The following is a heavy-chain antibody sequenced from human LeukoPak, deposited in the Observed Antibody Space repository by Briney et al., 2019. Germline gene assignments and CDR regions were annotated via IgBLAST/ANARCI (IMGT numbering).Heavy chain of an antibody. J-gene: IGHJ6*03. CDR1: GFTFSSYW. D-gene: IGHD5-18*01. CDR3: ARTGYSYGSSSRHYYYYMDV. Sequence: GGSLRLSCAASGFTFSSYWMSWVRQAPGKGLEWVANIKQDGSEKYYVDSVKGRFTISRDNAKNSLYLQMNSLRAEDTAVYYCARTGYSYGSSSRHYYYYMDVWGKGTTVTISS. V-gene: IGHV3-7*03. CDR2: IKQDGSEK.